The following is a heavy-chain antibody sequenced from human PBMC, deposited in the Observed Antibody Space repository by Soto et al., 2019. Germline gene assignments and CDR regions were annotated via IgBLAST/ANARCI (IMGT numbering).Heavy chain of an antibody. V-gene: IGHV1-8*01. J-gene: IGHJ5*02. Sequence: QERLVQSGAELRRPGAAVKISCRASGYNFPSSHVNWVRQASGQGPDWLGWMNAANGNAAFARDFQGRVTMTRDLSTDTAYLDLGGLSSGDTAMYYCARAVGIGVTGLDLWGPGTFVTVS. D-gene: IGHD2-21*02. CDR3: ARAVGIGVTGLDL. CDR2: MNAANGNA. CDR1: GYNFPSSH.